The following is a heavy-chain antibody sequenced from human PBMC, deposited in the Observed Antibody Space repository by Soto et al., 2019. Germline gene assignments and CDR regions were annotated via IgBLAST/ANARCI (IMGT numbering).Heavy chain of an antibody. CDR2: IGPYNGNT. Sequence: QVQLVQSGAEVKKPGASVKVSCKASGYTFTNYDITWVRQAPGQGLEWMGWIGPYNGNTYYAQKFQGRVTMTTDTSKTTAYMEVRSLRSDDTAVYYFARARIMNTFGGVIHHPFDYWGERTLVTVSS. D-gene: IGHD3-16*01. CDR1: GYTFTNYD. V-gene: IGHV1-18*01. CDR3: ARARIMNTFGGVIHHPFDY. J-gene: IGHJ4*02.